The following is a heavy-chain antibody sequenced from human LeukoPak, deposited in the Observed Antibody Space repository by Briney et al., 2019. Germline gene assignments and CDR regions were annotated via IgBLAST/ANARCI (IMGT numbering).Heavy chain of an antibody. CDR1: GGSISSYY. Sequence: NPSETLSLTCTVSGGSISSYYWSWIRQPPGKGLEWIGYINYSGSTNYNPSLKSRVTMSVDTSKNQFSLKLSSVTAADTAMYYCAREGRQDYVYFDYWGQGSLVTVSS. V-gene: IGHV4-59*01. J-gene: IGHJ4*02. CDR3: AREGRQDYVYFDY. D-gene: IGHD4-17*01. CDR2: INYSGST.